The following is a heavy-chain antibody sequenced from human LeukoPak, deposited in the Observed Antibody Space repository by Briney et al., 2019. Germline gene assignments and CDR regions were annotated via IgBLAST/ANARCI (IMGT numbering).Heavy chain of an antibody. V-gene: IGHV4-39*01. J-gene: IGHJ4*02. CDR1: GGSISSSSYY. D-gene: IGHD2-2*01. Sequence: PSETLSLTCTVSGGSISSSSYYWGCIRQPPGKGLECIGRIYYSGSTYYNPSLKSRVTISVDTSKNQFSLKLSSVTAADTAVYYCARLFGSPLKDIVVVPAVDYWGQGTLVTVSS. CDR2: IYYSGST. CDR3: ARLFGSPLKDIVVVPAVDY.